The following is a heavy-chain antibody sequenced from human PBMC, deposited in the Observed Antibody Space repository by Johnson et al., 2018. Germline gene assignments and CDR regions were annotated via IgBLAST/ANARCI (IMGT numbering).Heavy chain of an antibody. Sequence: VQLVQSGGGLVQHGGSLKLSCAASGFTFSGSAMHWVRQASGKGLEWVGRIRSKANSYATAYAASVNGRFTISRDDSKNTAYLQMNSLKTEDTAVYYCTRQQKVRGVIYYMDVWGKGTTVTVSS. V-gene: IGHV3-73*01. D-gene: IGHD3-10*01. CDR1: GFTFSGSA. J-gene: IGHJ6*03. CDR2: IRSKANSYAT. CDR3: TRQQKVRGVIYYMDV.